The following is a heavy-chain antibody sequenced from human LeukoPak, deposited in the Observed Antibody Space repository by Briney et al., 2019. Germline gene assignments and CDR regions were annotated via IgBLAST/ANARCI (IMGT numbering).Heavy chain of an antibody. CDR2: IIPIFGTA. D-gene: IGHD3-10*01. CDR3: ASLMVRGVPYYYGMDV. CDR1: GGTFSSYA. J-gene: IGHJ6*02. V-gene: IGHV1-69*13. Sequence: GASVKVSCKASGGTFSSYAISWVRQAPGQGLEWMGGIIPIFGTANYAQKFQGRVTITADESTSTAYMELSSLRSEDTAVYYCASLMVRGVPYYYGMDVWGQGTTVTVSS.